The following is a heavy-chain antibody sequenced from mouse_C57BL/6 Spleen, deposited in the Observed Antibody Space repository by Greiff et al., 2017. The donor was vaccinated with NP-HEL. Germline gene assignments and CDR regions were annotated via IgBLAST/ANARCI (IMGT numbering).Heavy chain of an antibody. V-gene: IGHV1-80*01. D-gene: IGHD4-1*02. J-gene: IGHJ4*01. CDR2: IYPGDGDT. CDR1: GYAFSSYW. Sequence: VQLQQSGAELVKPGASVKISCKASGYAFSSYWMNWVKQRPGKGLEWIGQIYPGDGDTNYNGKFKGKATLTADKSSSTAYMQLSSLTSEDSAVYFCARSQLGLYAMDYWGQGTSVTVSS. CDR3: ARSQLGLYAMDY.